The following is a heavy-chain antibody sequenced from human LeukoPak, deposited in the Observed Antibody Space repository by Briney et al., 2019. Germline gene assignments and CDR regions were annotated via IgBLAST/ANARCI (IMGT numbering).Heavy chain of an antibody. CDR2: IKQDGSEK. CDR1: GFTLSTYW. D-gene: IGHD3-16*01. V-gene: IGHV3-7*04. J-gene: IGHJ4*02. Sequence: GGSLRLSCAASGFTLSTYWLTWVRQAPGKGLEWVANIKQDGSEKYYVDSVKGRFTISRDNAKNSLFLQMNSLRDEDTAVYYCARSRGLDYWGQGTLVTVSS. CDR3: ARSRGLDY.